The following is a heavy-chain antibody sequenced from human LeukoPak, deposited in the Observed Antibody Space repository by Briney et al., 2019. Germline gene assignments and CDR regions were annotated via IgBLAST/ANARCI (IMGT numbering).Heavy chain of an antibody. Sequence: SETLSLTCTVSGYSISSGYYWGWIRQPPGKGLEWIGSIYHSGSTYYNPYLKSRVTISVDTSKNQFSLKLSSVTAADTAVYYCARLLDIVVATNWGQGTLVTVSS. J-gene: IGHJ4*02. V-gene: IGHV4-38-2*02. CDR3: ARLLDIVVATN. CDR1: GYSISSGYY. CDR2: IYHSGST. D-gene: IGHD2-2*03.